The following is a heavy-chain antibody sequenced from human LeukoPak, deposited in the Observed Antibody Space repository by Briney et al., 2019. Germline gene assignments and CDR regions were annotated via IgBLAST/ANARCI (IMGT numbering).Heavy chain of an antibody. J-gene: IGHJ5*02. CDR2: INGNGGNT. D-gene: IGHD1-7*01. V-gene: IGHV3-23*01. CDR1: GFTFSTYA. CDR3: AREHNWNYDVWFDP. Sequence: PGGSLRLSCAASGFTFSTYAMSWVRQIPGKGLEWVSGINGNGGNTYYADSVKGRFTISRDNSKNTLYLQMNSLRAEDTAVYYCAREHNWNYDVWFDPWGQGALVTVSS.